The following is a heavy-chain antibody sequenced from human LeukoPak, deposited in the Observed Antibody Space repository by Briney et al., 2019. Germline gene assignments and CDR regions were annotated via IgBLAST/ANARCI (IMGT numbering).Heavy chain of an antibody. D-gene: IGHD5-18*01. CDR3: ARGQKYTSGYTVTELGSRYFDY. Sequence: PSETLSLTCAAYGGSFSGYYWSWIRQPPGKGLEWIGEINHSGRTNYNPSLKSRVTISVDTSKNQFSLKLSSVTAADTAVYYCARGQKYTSGYTVTELGSRYFDYWGQGALVTVSS. V-gene: IGHV4-34*01. CDR2: INHSGRT. J-gene: IGHJ4*02. CDR1: GGSFSGYY.